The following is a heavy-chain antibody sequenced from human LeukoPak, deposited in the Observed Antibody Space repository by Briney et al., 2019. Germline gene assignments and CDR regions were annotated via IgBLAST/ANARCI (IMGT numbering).Heavy chain of an antibody. D-gene: IGHD7-27*01. J-gene: IGHJ4*02. V-gene: IGHV4-59*01. CDR1: GGSISSYY. CDR3: ASRKLGNDY. CDR2: IYYSGRT. Sequence: KTSETLSLTCSVSGGSISSYYWSWIRQPPGKGLEWIGYIYYSGRTNYNPSLKSRITISVDTSKNQFSLKLSSVTAADTAVYYCASRKLGNDYWGQGTLVTVSS.